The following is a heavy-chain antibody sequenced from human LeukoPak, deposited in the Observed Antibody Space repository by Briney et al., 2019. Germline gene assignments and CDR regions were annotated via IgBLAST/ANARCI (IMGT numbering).Heavy chain of an antibody. V-gene: IGHV3-21*01. J-gene: IGHJ4*02. CDR3: ARTYSTGWYFDC. D-gene: IGHD6-19*01. CDR2: ISSSSSYV. CDR1: GFTFSSYS. Sequence: PGGSLRLSCAASGFTFSSYSMNWVRQAPGKGLEWVSFISSSSSYVSYADSVRGRFTISRDNAKNSLYLQMNSLRAEDTAVYYCARTYSTGWYFDCWGQGTLVTVSS.